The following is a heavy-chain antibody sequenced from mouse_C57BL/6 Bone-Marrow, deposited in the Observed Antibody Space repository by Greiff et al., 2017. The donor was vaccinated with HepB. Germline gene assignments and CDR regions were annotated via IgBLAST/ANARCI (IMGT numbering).Heavy chain of an antibody. Sequence: VQLQESGPGLVKPSQSLSLTCSVTGYSITSGYYWNWIRQFPGNKLEWMGYISYDGSNNYNPSLKNRISITRDTSKNQFFLKLNSVTTEDTATYYCAREGDGYPDYWGQGTTLTVSS. J-gene: IGHJ2*01. CDR3: AREGDGYPDY. D-gene: IGHD2-3*01. CDR2: ISYDGSN. V-gene: IGHV3-6*01. CDR1: GYSITSGYY.